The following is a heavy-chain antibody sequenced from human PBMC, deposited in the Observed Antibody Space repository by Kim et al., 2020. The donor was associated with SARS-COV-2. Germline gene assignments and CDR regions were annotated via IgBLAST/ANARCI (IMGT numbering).Heavy chain of an antibody. V-gene: IGHV4-34*01. D-gene: IGHD6-19*01. Sequence: SLKSRVTISVDTSKNQFSLKLSSVTAADTAVYYCARGHLHSYSSGWYDEEWGQGTLVTVSS. CDR3: ARGHLHSYSSGWYDEE. J-gene: IGHJ4*02.